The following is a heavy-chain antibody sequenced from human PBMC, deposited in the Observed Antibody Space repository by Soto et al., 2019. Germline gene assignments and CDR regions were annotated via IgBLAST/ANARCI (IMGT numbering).Heavy chain of an antibody. J-gene: IGHJ4*02. D-gene: IGHD1-26*01. CDR1: GFTFSSYG. CDR3: AKVVGSGSYYEVDY. CDR2: ISYTGSNQ. V-gene: IGHV3-30*18. Sequence: PGGSLRLSCAASGFTFSSYGMHWVRQAPGKGLEWVAVISYTGSNQYYIDSVKGRFTISRDNSKNTVYLQMNSLRPEDTAVYYCAKVVGSGSYYEVDYWGQGTLVTVSS.